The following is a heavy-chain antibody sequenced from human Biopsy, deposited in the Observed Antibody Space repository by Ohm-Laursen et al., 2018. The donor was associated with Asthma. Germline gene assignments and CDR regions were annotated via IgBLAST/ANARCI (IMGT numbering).Heavy chain of an antibody. D-gene: IGHD3-22*01. CDR3: AREGVNYYDSSGYLEY. V-gene: IGHV3-11*01. Sequence: SLRLSCAASGFTFSDYYMSWIRQAPGKGLEWVSHISSSGSTIYYADSVKGRFTISRDNAKNSLYLQMNSLRAEDTAVYYCAREGVNYYDSSGYLEYWGQGTLVTVSS. CDR2: ISSSGSTI. CDR1: GFTFSDYY. J-gene: IGHJ4*02.